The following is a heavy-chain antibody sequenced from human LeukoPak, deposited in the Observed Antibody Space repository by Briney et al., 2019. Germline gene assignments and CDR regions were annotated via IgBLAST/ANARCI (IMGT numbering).Heavy chain of an antibody. J-gene: IGHJ3*01. Sequence: HSGGSLRLSCAASGFTFSSYGMHWVRQAPGKGLEWVAFIRYDGSNKYYADSVKGRFTISRDNSKNTLHLQMNSLRAEDTAVYYCAKKGGIVASILDAFDFWGQGTMVTVSS. CDR2: IRYDGSNK. CDR3: AKKGGIVASILDAFDF. D-gene: IGHD5-12*01. V-gene: IGHV3-30*02. CDR1: GFTFSSYG.